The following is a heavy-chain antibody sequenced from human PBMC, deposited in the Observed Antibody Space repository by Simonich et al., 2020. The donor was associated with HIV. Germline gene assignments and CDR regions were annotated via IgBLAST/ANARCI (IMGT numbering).Heavy chain of an antibody. D-gene: IGHD3-10*01. CDR3: TTDYSYTSVLLWFGEF. CDR2: IKSKTDGGTT. V-gene: IGHV3-15*01. CDR1: GFTFSNAW. J-gene: IGHJ4*02. Sequence: EVQLVESGGGLVKPGGSLRLSCAASGFTFSNAWMSWVRQAPGKGLGWVGRIKSKTDGGTTDYAEPVKGRFTISRDNSKNTLYLQMNSLKTEDTAVYYCTTDYSYTSVLLWFGEFWGQGTLVTVSS.